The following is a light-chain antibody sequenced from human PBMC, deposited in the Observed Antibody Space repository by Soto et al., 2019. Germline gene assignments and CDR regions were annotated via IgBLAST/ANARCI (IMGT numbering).Light chain of an antibody. J-gene: IGKJ2*01. CDR1: QSISTY. Sequence: DIQMTQSPSYLSASVGDRVTITCRASQSISTYVNWYQQKPGKAPQLLIHAASSLQGGVPSRFSGSGSGTDVTLTISSLHPEDFATYYCQQSYSIPYVFGQATKLEIE. CDR3: QQSYSIPYV. CDR2: AAS. V-gene: IGKV1-39*01.